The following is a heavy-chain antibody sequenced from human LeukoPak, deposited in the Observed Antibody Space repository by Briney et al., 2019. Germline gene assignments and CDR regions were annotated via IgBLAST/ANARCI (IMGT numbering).Heavy chain of an antibody. J-gene: IGHJ4*02. D-gene: IGHD2-2*01. V-gene: IGHV1-8*01. CDR3: AREAAYCSSTSCYPDY. CDR1: GYTFTSYD. CDR2: MNPNSGNT. Sequence: ASVKVSCKASGYTFTSYDINWVRQATGQGLEWMGWMNPNSGNTGYAQKFQGRVTMTRNTSISTAYMELSSLRSEDTAVYYCAREAAYCSSTSCYPDYWGQGTLVTVSS.